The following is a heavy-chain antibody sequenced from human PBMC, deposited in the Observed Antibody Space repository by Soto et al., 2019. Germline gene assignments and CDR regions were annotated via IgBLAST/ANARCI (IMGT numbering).Heavy chain of an antibody. CDR3: ARDSGAKVSSS. CDR1: TISINVHG. CDR2: ISNDGRVQ. Sequence: GGSLSLSCTSSTISINVHGIQWVRQAPAKGLEWVAFISNDGRVQYYADSVKGRFTISRDYSKNTVDLQMNSLRNEETAVYYCARDSGAKVSSSWGQGTLVTVSS. D-gene: IGHD6-13*01. V-gene: IGHV3-30*03. J-gene: IGHJ4*02.